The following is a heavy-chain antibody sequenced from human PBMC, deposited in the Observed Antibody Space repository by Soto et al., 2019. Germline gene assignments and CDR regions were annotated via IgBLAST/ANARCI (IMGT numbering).Heavy chain of an antibody. J-gene: IGHJ6*02. CDR3: ARDDLSIVRGVYYYYYGMDV. CDR1: GYTFTSYG. V-gene: IGHV1-18*01. Sequence: ASVKVSCKASGYTFTSYGISWVRQAPGQGLEWMGWISAYNGNTNYAQKLQGRVTMTTDTSTSTAYMELRSLRSDDTAVYYCARDDLSIVRGVYYYYYGMDVWGPGTTVTVSS. D-gene: IGHD3-10*01. CDR2: ISAYNGNT.